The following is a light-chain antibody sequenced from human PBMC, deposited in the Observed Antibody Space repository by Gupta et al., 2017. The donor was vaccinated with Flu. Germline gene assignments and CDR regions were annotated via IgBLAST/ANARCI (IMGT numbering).Light chain of an antibody. J-gene: IGKJ1*01. CDR2: AAS. Sequence: DIQITQSPSSLSASVGDRVTITCRASQSISSYLNWYQQKPGKAPKLLIYAASSLQSGVPSRFSSSGSGTDFTLTISSLQPEDFATYYCQQSDSTPHTFGQGTKVEIK. V-gene: IGKV1-39*01. CDR3: QQSDSTPHT. CDR1: QSISSY.